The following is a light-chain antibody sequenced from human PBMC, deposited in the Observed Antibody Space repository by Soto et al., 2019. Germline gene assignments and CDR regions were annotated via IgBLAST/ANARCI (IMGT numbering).Light chain of an antibody. CDR3: LQDYNYPLT. CDR2: AAS. J-gene: IGKJ4*01. CDR1: QGIRHY. Sequence: AIQMTQSPSSLSASVGDRVTITCRASQGIRHYLGWYQQKPGKAPKLLIYAASSLQSGVPSSFSGSGSGTDFTLTSSSLQPEDFATYYCLQDYNYPLTFGGGTKVEIK. V-gene: IGKV1-6*01.